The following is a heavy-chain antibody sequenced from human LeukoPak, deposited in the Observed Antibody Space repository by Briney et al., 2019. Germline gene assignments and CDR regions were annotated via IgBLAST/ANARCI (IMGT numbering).Heavy chain of an antibody. CDR3: ARDPAGGYYMDV. CDR1: GFTFSSYW. Sequence: GGSLRLSCAASGFTFSSYWMSWVRQAPGKGLEWVANIKQDGSEKYYVDSVEGRFTISRDNAKNSLYLQMNSLRAEDTAVYCCARDPAGGYYMDVWGKGTTVTVSS. D-gene: IGHD3-16*01. CDR2: IKQDGSEK. V-gene: IGHV3-7*01. J-gene: IGHJ6*03.